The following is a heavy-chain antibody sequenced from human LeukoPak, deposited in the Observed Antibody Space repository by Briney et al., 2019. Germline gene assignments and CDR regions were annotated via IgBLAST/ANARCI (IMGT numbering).Heavy chain of an antibody. Sequence: GGSLRLSCAASGFTFSSYEMNWVRQAPGKGLEWVSYISGSGSTIYYADSVKGRFTISRDNAKNSLYLQMNSLRAEDTAVYYRARGDPTLLYGSGSYTFDYWGQGTLVTVSS. CDR2: ISGSGSTI. J-gene: IGHJ4*02. CDR3: ARGDPTLLYGSGSYTFDY. D-gene: IGHD3-10*01. V-gene: IGHV3-48*03. CDR1: GFTFSSYE.